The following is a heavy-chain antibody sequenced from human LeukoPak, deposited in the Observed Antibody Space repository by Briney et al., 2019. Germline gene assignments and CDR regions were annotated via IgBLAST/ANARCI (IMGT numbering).Heavy chain of an antibody. J-gene: IGHJ3*02. Sequence: GGSLRLSCAASGFTFSSYEMNWVRQAPRKGVEGVSYISSSGSTIYYSDSVKGRFTISRDNAKNSLYLQMNSLRAEDTAVYYCARGLGSGAFDIWGQGTMVTVSS. V-gene: IGHV3-48*03. CDR2: ISSSGSTI. CDR3: ARGLGSGAFDI. D-gene: IGHD7-27*01. CDR1: GFTFSSYE.